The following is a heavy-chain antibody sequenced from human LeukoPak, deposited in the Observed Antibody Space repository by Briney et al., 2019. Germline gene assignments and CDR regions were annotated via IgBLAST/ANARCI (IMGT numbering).Heavy chain of an antibody. D-gene: IGHD1-26*01. CDR2: IHNDGITE. J-gene: IGHJ4*02. V-gene: IGHV3-30*02. CDR3: AKDDPTGRYL. Sequence: GGSLRLSCAASGFTFSSFGMHWVRQTPGKGLEWLTFIHNDGITEYYADSVKGRFTISRDNSKNTVYLQMNSLRVEDTAVYYCAKDDPTGRYLWGQGTLVPVSS. CDR1: GFTFSSFG.